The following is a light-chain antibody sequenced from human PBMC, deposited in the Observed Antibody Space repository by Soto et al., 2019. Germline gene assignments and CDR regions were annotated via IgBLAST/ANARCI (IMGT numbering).Light chain of an antibody. V-gene: IGLV1-44*01. Sequence: QSVLTQPPSASGTPGQRVTISCSGSSSNIGSNTVNWYQQLPGTAPKLLTYSNNQRPSGVPDRFSGSKSGTSASLAISGLQSEDEADYYCAAWDDSLGYVFGTGTKVTVL. CDR3: AAWDDSLGYV. CDR1: SSNIGSNT. J-gene: IGLJ1*01. CDR2: SNN.